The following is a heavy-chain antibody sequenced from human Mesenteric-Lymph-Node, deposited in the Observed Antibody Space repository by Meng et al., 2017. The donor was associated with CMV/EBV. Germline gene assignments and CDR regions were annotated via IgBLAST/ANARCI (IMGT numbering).Heavy chain of an antibody. CDR3: ARAPGRYCSSTSCHFDY. CDR1: ISRGGYY. Sequence: ISRGGYYWSWIRQHPGKGLEWIGYIYYSGSTYYNPSLKSRVTISVDTSKNQFSLKLSSVTAADTAVYYCARAPGRYCSSTSCHFDYWGQGTLVTVSS. V-gene: IGHV4-31*02. CDR2: IYYSGST. D-gene: IGHD2-2*01. J-gene: IGHJ4*02.